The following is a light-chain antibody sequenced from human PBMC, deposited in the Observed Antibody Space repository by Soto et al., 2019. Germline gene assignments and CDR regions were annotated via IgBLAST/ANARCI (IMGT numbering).Light chain of an antibody. Sequence: EIVMTQSPDALSVSPGERATLTCRAGQGVTTNFAWYQQKSGQSPRLLIYGASTRATGIPARFSGSGSGTEFTLTIYCLQSEDVAVYYCQQYNNWPRRFGEGTRVDI. CDR2: GAS. J-gene: IGKJ1*01. V-gene: IGKV3-15*01. CDR3: QQYNNWPRR. CDR1: QGVTTN.